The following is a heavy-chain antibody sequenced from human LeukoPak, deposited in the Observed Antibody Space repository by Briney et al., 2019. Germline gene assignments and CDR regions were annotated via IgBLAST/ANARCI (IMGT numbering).Heavy chain of an antibody. CDR2: ISGSGGST. CDR3: AKDLGYCSGGSCYDGFDFDY. V-gene: IGHV3-23*01. Sequence: PGGSLRLSCAASGFTFSSYAMSWVRQAPGKGLEWVSAISGSGGSTYYADSVKGRFTISRDNSKNTLYLQMNGLRAEDTAVYYCAKDLGYCSGGSCYDGFDFDYWGQGTLVTVSS. CDR1: GFTFSSYA. J-gene: IGHJ4*02. D-gene: IGHD2-15*01.